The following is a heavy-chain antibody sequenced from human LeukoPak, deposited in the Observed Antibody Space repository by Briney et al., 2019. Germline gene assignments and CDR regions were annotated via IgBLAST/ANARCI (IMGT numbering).Heavy chain of an antibody. V-gene: IGHV3-23*01. CDR3: AKAHHGDYFFYFDY. CDR2: ISGSGGST. J-gene: IGHJ4*02. D-gene: IGHD4-17*01. Sequence: GGSLRLSCAVSGFTFSSYAMSWVRQAPGKGLEWVSAISGSGGSTYYADSVKGRFTISRDNSKNTLYLQMSSLRAEDTAVYYCAKAHHGDYFFYFDYWGQGTLVTVSS. CDR1: GFTFSSYA.